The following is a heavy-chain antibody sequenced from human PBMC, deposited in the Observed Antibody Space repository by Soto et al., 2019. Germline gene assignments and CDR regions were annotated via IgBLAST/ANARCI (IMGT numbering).Heavy chain of an antibody. D-gene: IGHD6-13*01. Sequence: GGSLRLSCAASGFTFSSSSMNWVRQAPGKGLVWVSSISSSSSYIYYAASVKGRFTISRDNAKNSLYLQMNSLRAADTAVYYCARGPIAAAGTFYWFDPWGQGTLVTVSS. V-gene: IGHV3-21*04. CDR2: ISSSSSYI. J-gene: IGHJ5*02. CDR1: GFTFSSSS. CDR3: ARGPIAAAGTFYWFDP.